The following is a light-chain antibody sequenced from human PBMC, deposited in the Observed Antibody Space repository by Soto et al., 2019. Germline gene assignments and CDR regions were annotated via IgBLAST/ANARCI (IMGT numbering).Light chain of an antibody. V-gene: IGKV1-5*03. J-gene: IGKJ3*01. CDR3: QQYTSYSGT. CDR1: QRISNW. CDR2: RAS. Sequence: DIQMTQSPSTLSASVGDRVTITCRASQRISNWLAWYQQKPGKAPKLLIYRASTLESGVPSRFSGSGSGTEFTLTISSLQPDDYATYFCQQYTSYSGTFGPGTKVDIK.